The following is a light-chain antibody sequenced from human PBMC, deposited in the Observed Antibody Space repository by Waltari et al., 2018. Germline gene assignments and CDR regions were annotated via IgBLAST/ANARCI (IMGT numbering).Light chain of an antibody. Sequence: DIQMTQSPTALSASVGDRVTITCRASQSINSWLAWYQQKPGKAHKLLIYKASTLENGVPLRFSGRGSGAAFSLTISSLQPDDFATYYCQQYNSYSTFGQGTKLKIK. CDR3: QQYNSYST. J-gene: IGKJ2*01. V-gene: IGKV1-5*03. CDR2: KAS. CDR1: QSINSW.